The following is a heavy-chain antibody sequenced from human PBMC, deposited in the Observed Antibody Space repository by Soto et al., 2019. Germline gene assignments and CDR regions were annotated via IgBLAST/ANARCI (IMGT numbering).Heavy chain of an antibody. D-gene: IGHD2-21*02. CDR2: ISTNTAIP. J-gene: IGHJ6*02. CDR3: AREYIVVVTATGGARRGMDV. V-gene: IGHV7-4-1*01. Sequence: ASVKVSCKASGYTFTRSGLNWVRQAPGQGLEWMGWISTNTAIPTYAQGFTGRFVFSLDTSVSATYLQICSLKAEDTAVCYCAREYIVVVTATGGARRGMDVWGQGTTVTVSS. CDR1: GYTFTRSG.